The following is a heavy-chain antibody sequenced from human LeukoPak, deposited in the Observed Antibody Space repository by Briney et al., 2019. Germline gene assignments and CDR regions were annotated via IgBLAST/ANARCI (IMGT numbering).Heavy chain of an antibody. J-gene: IGHJ4*02. Sequence: GGSLRLSCAASGFTFSSYAMSWVRQAPGKGLEWVSAISGSGGSTYSADSVKGRFTISRDNSKNTLYLQMNSLRAEDTAVYYCAKDRLVSEVPDYWGQGTLVTVSS. CDR3: AKDRLVSEVPDY. V-gene: IGHV3-23*01. CDR1: GFTFSSYA. CDR2: ISGSGGST. D-gene: IGHD2-2*01.